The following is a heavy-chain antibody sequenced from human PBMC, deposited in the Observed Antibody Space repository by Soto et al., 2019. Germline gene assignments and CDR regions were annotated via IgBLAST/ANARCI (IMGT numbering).Heavy chain of an antibody. J-gene: IGHJ4*02. D-gene: IGHD3-22*01. V-gene: IGHV1-46*01. Sequence: ASVKVSCKASGYTFTSYYMHWVRQAPGQGLEWMGIINPSGGSTSYAQKLQGRVTMTRDTSTSTVYMELSSLRSEDTAVYYCARALNYYDSSDYFDYWGQGTLVTVSS. CDR3: ARALNYYDSSDYFDY. CDR1: GYTFTSYY. CDR2: INPSGGST.